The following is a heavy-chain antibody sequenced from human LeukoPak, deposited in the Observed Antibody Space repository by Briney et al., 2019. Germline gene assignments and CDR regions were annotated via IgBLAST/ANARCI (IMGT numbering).Heavy chain of an antibody. J-gene: IGHJ4*02. V-gene: IGHV4-34*01. CDR3: ARGLKFAYYYDSSGYYYERGYFDY. D-gene: IGHD3-22*01. Sequence: SETLSLTCAVYGGSFSGYYWSWIRQPPGKGLEWIGEINHSGSTNYNPSLKSRVIISVDTSKNQFSLKLSSVTAADTAVYYCARGLKFAYYYDSSGYYYERGYFDYWGQGTLVTVSS. CDR2: INHSGST. CDR1: GGSFSGYY.